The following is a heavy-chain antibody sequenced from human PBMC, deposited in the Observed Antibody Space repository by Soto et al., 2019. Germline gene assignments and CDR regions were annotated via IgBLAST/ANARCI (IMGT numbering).Heavy chain of an antibody. D-gene: IGHD6-19*01. CDR3: ARRHLAVAVSPWFDP. CDR1: GLAITDSEMG. V-gene: IGHV2-26*01. J-gene: IGHJ5*02. CDR2: IDSSGEK. Sequence: QVTLKESGPVLVKPTETLTLRCTVSGLAITDSEMGVSWIRQPPGQPLRWLPHIDSSGEKSYRTFLKSRRAIPKDTSKSQIVLTMTNMDPADTATYYCARRHLAVAVSPWFDPWGQGIPVTVSS.